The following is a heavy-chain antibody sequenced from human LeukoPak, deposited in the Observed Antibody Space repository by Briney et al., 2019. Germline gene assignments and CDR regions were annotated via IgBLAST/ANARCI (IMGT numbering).Heavy chain of an antibody. V-gene: IGHV4-59*10. CDR2: IYTIGST. CDR3: AASHYGVGFLSFDY. Sequence: PSETLSLTCAVYGPSFSGYYWSWIRQPAGKGLEWIGRIYTIGSTNYNPSLKSRVTMSVDTPKNQFSLKLSSVTAADTAVYYCAASHYGVGFLSFDYWGQGTLVTVSS. CDR1: GPSFSGYY. D-gene: IGHD4-17*01. J-gene: IGHJ4*02.